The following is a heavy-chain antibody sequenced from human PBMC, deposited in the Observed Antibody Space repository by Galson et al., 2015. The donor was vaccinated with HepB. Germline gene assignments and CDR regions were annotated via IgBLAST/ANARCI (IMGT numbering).Heavy chain of an antibody. D-gene: IGHD3-10*01. CDR2: XSYDGSNK. CDR1: GFTFSNYG. CDR3: AKDPYLYSALAGTMAGFDY. Sequence: SLRLSCAVSGFTFSNYGMHWVRQAPGKGLEWVAVXSYDGSNKYYADSVKGRFTISRDNSKNTLYLQMNSLRAEDTALYYCAKDPYLYSALAGTMAGFDYWGQGTLVTVSS. V-gene: IGHV3-30*18. J-gene: IGHJ4*02.